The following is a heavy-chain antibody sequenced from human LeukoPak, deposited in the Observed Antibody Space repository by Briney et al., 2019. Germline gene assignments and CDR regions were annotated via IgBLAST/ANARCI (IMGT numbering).Heavy chain of an antibody. D-gene: IGHD1-26*01. J-gene: IGHJ4*02. CDR1: GGSVSSGGYF. V-gene: IGHV4-31*03. Sequence: PSQTLSLTCTVSGGSVSSGGYFWSWIRQRPGKGLEWIGHIYNNGITYYSPSLKSRLSISVDTSRNQFSLSLSSVTAADTAVYYCARVNHEGVGSTQITPPREFDFWGQGTLVTVSS. CDR3: ARVNHEGVGSTQITPPREFDF. CDR2: IYNNGIT.